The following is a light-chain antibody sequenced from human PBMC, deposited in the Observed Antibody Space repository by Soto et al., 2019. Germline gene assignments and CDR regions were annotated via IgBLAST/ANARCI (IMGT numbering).Light chain of an antibody. CDR3: QQYIRWPLP. Sequence: EIVMTQSPATLSVSPGERATLSCRASQSVSSNLAWYQQKPGQAPSLLIYGASTRATGTPARFSGSGSGTEFTLTISSLQSEDFAVYYCQQYIRWPLPFGGGTKVEIK. CDR1: QSVSSN. J-gene: IGKJ4*01. CDR2: GAS. V-gene: IGKV3-15*01.